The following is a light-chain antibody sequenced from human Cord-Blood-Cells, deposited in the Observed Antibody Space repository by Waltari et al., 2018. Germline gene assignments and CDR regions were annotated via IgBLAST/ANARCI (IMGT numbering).Light chain of an antibody. J-gene: IGKJ4*01. CDR1: QSISSY. V-gene: IGKV1-39*01. CDR2: AAS. CDR3: QQSYSTPLT. Sequence: DIQMTQSPSSLSASVGDRVTITCRASQSISSYLNWYPQKLGKATKLLIYAASSLQSGVTSRFSSSGSRTDFTMTISSLQTEDFATYYCQQSYSTPLTFGGGTKMEIK.